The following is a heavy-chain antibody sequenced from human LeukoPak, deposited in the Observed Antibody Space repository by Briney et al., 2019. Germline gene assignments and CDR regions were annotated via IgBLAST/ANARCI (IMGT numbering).Heavy chain of an antibody. D-gene: IGHD2-2*01. CDR2: INHNGST. J-gene: IGHJ4*02. CDR3: ARRGCSSTSCYAFDY. CDR1: GGSFSGYY. V-gene: IGHV4-34*01. Sequence: PSETLSLTCAVYGGSFSGYYWSWIRQPPGKGLEWIGEINHNGSTNYNPSLKSRVTISVDTSKNQFSLKLSSVTAADTAVYYCARRGCSSTSCYAFDYWGQGTLVTVSS.